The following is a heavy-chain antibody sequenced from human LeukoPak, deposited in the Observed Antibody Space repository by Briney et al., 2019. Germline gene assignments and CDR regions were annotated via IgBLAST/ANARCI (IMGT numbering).Heavy chain of an antibody. CDR2: IYTSGST. Sequence: PSETLSLTCTVSGGSISDYYWSWIRQPAGKGLEWIGRIYTSGSTNYNPSLKSRVTMSVDTSKNQFSLKLSSVTAADTAVFYCARELYYYDSSGYSDWFDPWGQGTLVTVSS. CDR3: ARELYYYDSSGYSDWFDP. D-gene: IGHD3-22*01. V-gene: IGHV4-4*07. J-gene: IGHJ5*02. CDR1: GGSISDYY.